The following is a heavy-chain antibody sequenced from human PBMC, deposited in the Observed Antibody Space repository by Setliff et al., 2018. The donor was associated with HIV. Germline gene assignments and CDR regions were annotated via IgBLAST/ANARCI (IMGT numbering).Heavy chain of an antibody. J-gene: IGHJ4*02. CDR3: TRPQYFYDIGGSDY. V-gene: IGHV4-39*01. CDR2: IYHTGRT. D-gene: IGHD3-22*01. Sequence: SETLSLTCSVSGGSIDNNKYYWTWIRQPPGKGLEWTGSIYHTGRTYYNRSLESRLTISIDTSKNQFSLKLTSVTAADTAVYYCTRPQYFYDIGGSDYWGQGTLVTVSS. CDR1: GGSIDNNKYY.